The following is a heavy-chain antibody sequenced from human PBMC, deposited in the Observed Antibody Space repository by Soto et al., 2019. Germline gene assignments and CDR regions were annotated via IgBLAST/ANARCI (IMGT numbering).Heavy chain of an antibody. CDR1: GFTFDDYA. CDR3: AKDIGAYYYGSGSYYSPGYYYGMDV. Sequence: EVQLVESGGGLVQPGRSLRLSCAASGFTFDDYAMHWVRQAPGKGLEWVSGISWNSGSIGYADSVKGRFTISRDNAKNSLYLQMNSLRAEDTALYYCAKDIGAYYYGSGSYYSPGYYYGMDVW. D-gene: IGHD3-10*01. J-gene: IGHJ6*01. CDR2: ISWNSGSI. V-gene: IGHV3-9*01.